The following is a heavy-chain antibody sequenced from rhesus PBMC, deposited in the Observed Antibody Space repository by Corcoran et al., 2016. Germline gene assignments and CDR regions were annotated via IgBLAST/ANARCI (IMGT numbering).Heavy chain of an antibody. Sequence: QVTLKESGPALVKPTQTLTLTCTFSGFSISTSGMGVGWIRQPPGKALEWLALIYWDDDKYSSTSLKSRLTISQDTSKNQVVLTMTNMDPVDTATYYCARTHIVVVVSATGHFDYWGQGVLVTVSS. V-gene: IGHV2-174*01. D-gene: IGHD2-39*02. J-gene: IGHJ4*01. CDR2: IYWDDDK. CDR1: GFSISTSGMG. CDR3: ARTHIVVVVSATGHFDY.